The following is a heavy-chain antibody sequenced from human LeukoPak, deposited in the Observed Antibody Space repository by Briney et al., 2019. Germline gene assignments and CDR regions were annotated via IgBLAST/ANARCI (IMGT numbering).Heavy chain of an antibody. CDR2: IYYSGST. J-gene: IGHJ6*03. D-gene: IGHD2-2*01. V-gene: IGHV4-39*07. CDR3: AGGGGVCSSTSCRAYYYYYYYYMDV. Sequence: PSETLSLTCTVSGGSISSSSYYWGWIRHPPGKGLEWMGSIYYSGSTYYNPSLKSRVTISVETSKNQFSLKLSSVTAADTAVYYCAGGGGVCSSTSCRAYYYYYYYYMDVWGKGTTVTVSS. CDR1: GGSISSSSYY.